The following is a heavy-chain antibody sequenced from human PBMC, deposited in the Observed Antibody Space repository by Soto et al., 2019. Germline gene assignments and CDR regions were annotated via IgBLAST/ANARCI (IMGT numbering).Heavy chain of an antibody. J-gene: IGHJ6*02. CDR1: GLTFGDYA. CDR3: SRPHYYFDSSGYLNYYYGMDV. Sequence: PGGSLRLSCTASGLTFGDYAMSWFRQASGKGLEWVGFIRSKAYGGTTEYAASVKGRFTISRDDSKNIAYLQMNSLKTEDTAVYYCSRPHYYFDSSGYLNYYYGMDVWGQGTTVTVSS. V-gene: IGHV3-49*03. D-gene: IGHD3-22*01. CDR2: IRSKAYGGTT.